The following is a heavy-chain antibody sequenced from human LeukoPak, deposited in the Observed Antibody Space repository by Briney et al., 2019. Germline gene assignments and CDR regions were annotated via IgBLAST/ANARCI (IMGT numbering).Heavy chain of an antibody. D-gene: IGHD7-27*01. Sequence: GGSLRLSCTASGFTFSSYTMTWVRQAPGKGLKWVSPITTGDGNTSYADSVKGRFTVSRDDSKNTLYLQMNSLRTEDTAVYYCAKDGGLWVSAHWGDSWGRGTLVTVSS. CDR2: ITTGDGNT. CDR1: GFTFSSYT. V-gene: IGHV3-23*01. J-gene: IGHJ4*02. CDR3: AKDGGLWVSAHWGDS.